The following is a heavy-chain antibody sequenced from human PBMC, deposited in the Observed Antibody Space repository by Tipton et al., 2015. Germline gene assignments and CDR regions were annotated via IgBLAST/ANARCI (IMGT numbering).Heavy chain of an antibody. Sequence: SLRLSCAASGFTFSNYWMTWVRQAPGKGLECVANIKTDGSESYYLESVKGRFTFSRDNAENSLYLQMNRLRAEDTAVYFCARSGGYGWDRWGQGTLVTVSS. D-gene: IGHD5-12*01. CDR1: GFTFSNYW. CDR2: IKTDGSES. V-gene: IGHV3-7*01. J-gene: IGHJ5*02. CDR3: ARSGGYGWDR.